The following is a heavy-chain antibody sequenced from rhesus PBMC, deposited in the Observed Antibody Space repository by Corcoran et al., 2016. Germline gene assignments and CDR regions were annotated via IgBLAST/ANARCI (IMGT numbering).Heavy chain of an antibody. V-gene: IGHV1-200*01. CDR2: INPINYNK. D-gene: IGHD3-16*01. Sequence: QVQLVQSGAEVKKPGTSVRLSCKASGYTFTSYYIHWVRQAPGQVLEWMGWINPINYNKGYAHQFQGRVTMTRDTSTSTAYMELNSMRSDDTAVYYCARYYSGSQGLDFWGQGLRVTVSS. CDR3: ARYYSGSQGLDF. J-gene: IGHJ3*01. CDR1: GYTFTSYY.